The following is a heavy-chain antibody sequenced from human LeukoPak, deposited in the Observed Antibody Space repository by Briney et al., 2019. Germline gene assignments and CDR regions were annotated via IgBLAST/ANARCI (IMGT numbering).Heavy chain of an antibody. CDR3: ARVPSYYDSSGYCDY. D-gene: IGHD3-22*01. CDR2: IIPILGIA. Sequence: GASVKVSCKASGGTFSSYAISWVRQAPGQGLEWMGRIIPILGIANYAQKFQGRVTITADKSTSTAYMELSSLRSEDTAVYYCARVPSYYDSSGYCDYWGQGTLVTVSS. J-gene: IGHJ4*02. CDR1: GGTFSSYA. V-gene: IGHV1-69*04.